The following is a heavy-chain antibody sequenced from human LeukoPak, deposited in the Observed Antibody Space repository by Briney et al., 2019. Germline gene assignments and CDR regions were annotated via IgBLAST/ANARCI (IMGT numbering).Heavy chain of an antibody. CDR3: ARAGAVAGIPVTRYYFDY. J-gene: IGHJ4*02. CDR1: GFTFSDYG. D-gene: IGHD6-19*01. Sequence: PGGSLRLSCAASGFTFSDYGIHWVRQAPGKGLEWVAWIQNDAKKEYYADSVKGRFTISRDNSKNTLHLQMNSLRAEDTAVYCCARAGAVAGIPVTRYYFDYWGQGTLVTVSS. CDR2: IQNDAKKE. V-gene: IGHV3-30*02.